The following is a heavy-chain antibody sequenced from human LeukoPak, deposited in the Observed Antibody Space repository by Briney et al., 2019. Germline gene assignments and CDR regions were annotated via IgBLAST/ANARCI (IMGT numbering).Heavy chain of an antibody. CDR1: GGSISTYY. V-gene: IGHV4-59*08. CDR3: ARHSSGSYAGYNDY. J-gene: IGHJ4*02. Sequence: SSETLSLTCTASGGSISTYYWSWIRQPPGKGLEWIGYIYYSGSTNYNPSLKSRVTISVDTSKNQFSLKLSSVTAADTAVYYCARHSSGSYAGYNDYWGQGTLVTVSS. CDR2: IYYSGST. D-gene: IGHD6-19*01.